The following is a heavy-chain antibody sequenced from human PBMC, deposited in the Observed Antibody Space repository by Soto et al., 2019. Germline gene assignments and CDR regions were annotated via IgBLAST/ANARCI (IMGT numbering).Heavy chain of an antibody. V-gene: IGHV4-59*08. Sequence: SETLSLTCTVSGGSISSYDWSWIRQPPGKGLEWIGYIYYSGSTNYNPSLKSRVTISVDTSKNQFSLKLSSVTAADTAVYYCARSRVSSSWSLKLYYYYYYGMDVWGQGTTLTVSS. J-gene: IGHJ6*02. CDR2: IYYSGST. CDR1: GGSISSYD. CDR3: ARSRVSSSWSLKLYYYYYYGMDV. D-gene: IGHD6-13*01.